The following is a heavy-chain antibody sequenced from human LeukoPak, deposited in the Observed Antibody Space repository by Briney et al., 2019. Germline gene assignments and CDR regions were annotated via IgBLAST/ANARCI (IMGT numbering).Heavy chain of an antibody. V-gene: IGHV1-18*01. J-gene: IGHJ5*02. D-gene: IGHD3-3*01. Sequence: ASVKVSCKASGYTFTSYGISWVRQAPGQGLEWMGWISAYNGNTNYAQKLQGRVTMTTDTSTGTAYMELRSLRSDDTAVYYCAREAITIFGVVRTQTTYGPHRFDPWGQGTLVTVSS. CDR2: ISAYNGNT. CDR3: AREAITIFGVVRTQTTYGPHRFDP. CDR1: GYTFTSYG.